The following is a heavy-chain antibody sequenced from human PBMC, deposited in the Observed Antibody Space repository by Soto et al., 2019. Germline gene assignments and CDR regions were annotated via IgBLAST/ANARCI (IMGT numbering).Heavy chain of an antibody. V-gene: IGHV4-34*01. CDR3: ARGRVDGYQLLKTFDY. CDR1: GGSFSGYY. D-gene: IGHD2-2*01. J-gene: IGHJ4*02. CDR2: INHSGST. Sequence: LSLTCAVYGGSFSGYYWSWIRQPPGKGLEWIGEINHSGSTNYNPSLKSRVTISVDTSKNQSSLKLSSVTAADTAVYYCARGRVDGYQLLKTFDYWGQGTLVTVSS.